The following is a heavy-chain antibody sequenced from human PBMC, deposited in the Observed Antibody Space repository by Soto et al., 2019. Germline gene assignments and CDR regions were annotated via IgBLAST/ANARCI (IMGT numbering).Heavy chain of an antibody. V-gene: IGHV1-18*01. CDR3: SSDLAVGLVDY. J-gene: IGHJ4*02. CDR2: ISAHNGNT. Sequence: QVQLVQSGAEVKKPGASVKVSCKASDYTFTSYGISWVRQAPGQGLEWMGWISAHNGNTKYAQKLQGRVTMTTDTSTSTAYMALRSLRSDDTAVYDCSSDLAVGLVDYWGQGTLVTVSS. CDR1: DYTFTSYG. D-gene: IGHD2-2*01.